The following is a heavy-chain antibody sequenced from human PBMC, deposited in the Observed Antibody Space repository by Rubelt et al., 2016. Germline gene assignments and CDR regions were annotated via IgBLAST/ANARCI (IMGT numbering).Heavy chain of an antibody. V-gene: IGHV3-23*01. Sequence: VRQAPGKGLEWVSTISGGGANTFYADSVKGRFTISRDNSKNTLYLQMNSLRAEDTAIYYCARATDFWSGYYGMDVWGQGTTVTVSS. D-gene: IGHD3-3*01. CDR3: ARATDFWSGYYGMDV. J-gene: IGHJ6*02. CDR2: ISGGGANT.